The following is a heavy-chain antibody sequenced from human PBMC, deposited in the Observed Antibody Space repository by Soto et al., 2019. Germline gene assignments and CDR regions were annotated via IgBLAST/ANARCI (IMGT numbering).Heavy chain of an antibody. Sequence: SLRLSCAASGFTFSSFGMHWVRQAPGKGLEWAAVISYDGTEEKYADSVKGRATVSRDNSKNTVYLQMNRLRGDDSAIYYCAKGRFDVVTISPFDHWGQGTLVTV. V-gene: IGHV3-30*18. CDR1: GFTFSSFG. J-gene: IGHJ4*01. CDR3: AKGRFDVVTISPFDH. CDR2: ISYDGTEE. D-gene: IGHD3-3*02.